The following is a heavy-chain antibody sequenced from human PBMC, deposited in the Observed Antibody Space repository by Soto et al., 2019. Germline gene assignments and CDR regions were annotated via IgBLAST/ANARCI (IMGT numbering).Heavy chain of an antibody. Sequence: SETLSLTCTVSGGSITDYYWSWIRQPPGKALEWIGYGYHSVSTHYNPSLKTRVTISVDTSENQFSLRLSSVTAADTAVYYCARAFAGFGAYWYFDLWGRGTLVTV. CDR1: GGSITDYY. CDR2: GYHSVST. J-gene: IGHJ2*01. D-gene: IGHD3-16*01. CDR3: ARAFAGFGAYWYFDL. V-gene: IGHV4-59*01.